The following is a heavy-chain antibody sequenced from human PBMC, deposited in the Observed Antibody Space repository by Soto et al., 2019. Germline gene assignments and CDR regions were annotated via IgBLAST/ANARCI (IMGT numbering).Heavy chain of an antibody. J-gene: IGHJ6*02. D-gene: IGHD3-16*01. V-gene: IGHV1-2*02. CDR3: ARDSRLLGLWPSHYGMDV. CDR1: GYTFTGYY. CDR2: INPNSGGT. Sequence: ASVKVSCKASGYTFTGYYMHWVRQAPGQGLEWMGWINPNSGGTNYAQKFQGRVTMTRDTSISTAYMELSRLRSDDTAVYYCARDSRLLGLWPSHYGMDVWGQGTTVTV.